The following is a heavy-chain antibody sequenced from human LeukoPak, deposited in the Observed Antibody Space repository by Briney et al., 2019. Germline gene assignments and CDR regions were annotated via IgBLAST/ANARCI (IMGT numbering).Heavy chain of an antibody. CDR3: AKSDGDSAYYYDSSGYSVPDY. CDR2: ISYDGSNK. D-gene: IGHD3-22*01. Sequence: PGGSLRLSCAASGFTFSSYGMHWVRQAPGKGLEWVAVISYDGSNKYYADSVKGRFTISRDNSKNTLYLQMNSLRAEDTAVYYCAKSDGDSAYYYDSSGYSVPDYWGQGTLVTVSS. V-gene: IGHV3-30*18. CDR1: GFTFSSYG. J-gene: IGHJ4*02.